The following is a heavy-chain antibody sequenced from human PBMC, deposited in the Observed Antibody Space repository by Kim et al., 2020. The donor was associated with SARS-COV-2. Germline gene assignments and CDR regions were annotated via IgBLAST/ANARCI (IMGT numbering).Heavy chain of an antibody. J-gene: IGHJ4*02. CDR3: ARDLWPGKDEWFSDPSLDY. V-gene: IGHV1-46*01. CDR1: GYTFTSYY. D-gene: IGHD3-3*01. CDR2: INPSGGST. Sequence: ASVKVSCKASGYTFTSYYMHWVRQAPGQGLEWMGIINPSGGSTSYAQKFQGRVTMTRDTSTSTVYMELSSLRSEDTAVYYCARDLWPGKDEWFSDPSLDYWGQGTLVTVSS.